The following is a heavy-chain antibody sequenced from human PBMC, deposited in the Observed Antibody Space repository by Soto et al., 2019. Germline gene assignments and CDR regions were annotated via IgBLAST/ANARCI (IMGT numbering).Heavy chain of an antibody. J-gene: IGHJ4*02. CDR1: GYTFTSYY. Sequence: ASVKVSCKASGYTFTSYYMHWVRQAPGQGLEWMGIINPSGGSTSYAQKFQGRVTMTRDTSTSTVYMELSSLRSEDTAVYYCARDSPRKMATISRFDYWGQGTLVTVSS. D-gene: IGHD5-12*01. V-gene: IGHV1-46*01. CDR2: INPSGGST. CDR3: ARDSPRKMATISRFDY.